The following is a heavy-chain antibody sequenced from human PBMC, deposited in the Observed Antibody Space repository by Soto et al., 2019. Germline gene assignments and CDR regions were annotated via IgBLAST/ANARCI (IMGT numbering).Heavy chain of an antibody. D-gene: IGHD3-10*01. Sequence: SETLSLTCSISGGSITSGDYYWSWIRRPPGKGLEWIGYIYYSGSTYYNPSLKSRVTLSVDTSKNQFSLTLHSVTAADTAVYHCARDSMVRGRPTDTWGQGTQVTVSS. CDR2: IYYSGST. CDR3: ARDSMVRGRPTDT. CDR1: GGSITSGDYY. J-gene: IGHJ5*02. V-gene: IGHV4-30-4*01.